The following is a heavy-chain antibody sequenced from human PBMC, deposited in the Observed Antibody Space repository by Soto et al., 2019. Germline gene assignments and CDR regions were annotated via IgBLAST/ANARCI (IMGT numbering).Heavy chain of an antibody. CDR3: AIYAGNSVYFDY. Sequence: QVQLQESGPGLVKPSQTLSLTCTVSGGSISSGDYYWSWIRQPPGKGLEWIGYIYYSGSTYYNPSLKSRVTISVDTSNNQFYLKLSSVTAADTAVYYCAIYAGNSVYFDYWGQGTLVTVSS. V-gene: IGHV4-30-4*01. J-gene: IGHJ4*02. CDR2: IYYSGST. CDR1: GGSISSGDYY. D-gene: IGHD6-13*01.